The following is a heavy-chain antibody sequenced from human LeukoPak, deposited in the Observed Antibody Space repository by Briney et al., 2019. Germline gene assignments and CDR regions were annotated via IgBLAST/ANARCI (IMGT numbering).Heavy chain of an antibody. D-gene: IGHD1-26*01. Sequence: GGSLRLSCAASGFTLSSYSMTWVRQAPGKGLEWVSSISRSSNYIYCADSVRGRFTISRDNAKNSLYLQMNSLRDEDTAVYYCARDLSGSQSLYDYWGQGTLVTVSS. CDR3: ARDLSGSQSLYDY. V-gene: IGHV3-21*01. J-gene: IGHJ4*02. CDR1: GFTLSSYS. CDR2: ISRSSNYI.